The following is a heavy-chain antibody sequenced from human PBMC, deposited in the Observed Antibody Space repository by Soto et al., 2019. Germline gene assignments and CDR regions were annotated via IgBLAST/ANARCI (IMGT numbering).Heavy chain of an antibody. D-gene: IGHD6-13*01. CDR3: ANGLVWSSTWEVDY. J-gene: IGHJ4*02. V-gene: IGHV3-23*01. CDR1: EFTFRNYA. Sequence: EVQLLESGGGLVQPGGSLRLACVASEFTFRNYAMRWVRQAPGKGLEWDPAIVGNGKTTYYADSVKGRFTISRDNSEMTVFLQMNSLRADDTALYYCANGLVWSSTWEVDYWGQGTLVTVSS. CDR2: IVGNGKTT.